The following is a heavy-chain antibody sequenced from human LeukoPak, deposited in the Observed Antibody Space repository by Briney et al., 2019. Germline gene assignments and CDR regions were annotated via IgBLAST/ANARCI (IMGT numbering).Heavy chain of an antibody. J-gene: IGHJ6*03. Sequence: ASVKVSCKASGYTFTNYDINWVRQATGQGLEWMGGIIPIFGTANYAQKFQGRVTITADESTSTAYMELSSLRSEDTAVYYCASSNTSRYYYYYMDVWGKGTTVTVSS. CDR3: ASSNTSRYYYYYMDV. D-gene: IGHD2-2*01. CDR1: GYTFTNYD. CDR2: IIPIFGTA. V-gene: IGHV1-69*13.